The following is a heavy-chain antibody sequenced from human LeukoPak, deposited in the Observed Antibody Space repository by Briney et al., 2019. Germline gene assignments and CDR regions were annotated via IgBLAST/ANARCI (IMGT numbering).Heavy chain of an antibody. Sequence: WASVKVSCKASGGTFSSYAISWVRQAPGQGLEWMGWMNPNSGNTGYAQKFQGRVTMTRNTSISTAYMELSSLRSEDTAVYYCARGDGGSYSLGCWGQGTLVTVSS. CDR3: ARGDGGSYSLGC. D-gene: IGHD1-26*01. CDR1: GGTFSSYA. J-gene: IGHJ4*02. V-gene: IGHV1-8*02. CDR2: MNPNSGNT.